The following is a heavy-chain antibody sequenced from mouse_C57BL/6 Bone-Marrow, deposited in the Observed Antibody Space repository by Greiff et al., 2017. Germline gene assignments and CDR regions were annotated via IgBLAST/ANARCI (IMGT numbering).Heavy chain of an antibody. CDR1: GFNIKDDY. J-gene: IGHJ3*01. CDR2: IDPENGDT. CDR3: TANWGAY. Sequence: VQLQQSGAELVRPGASVKLSCTASGFNIKDDYMHWVKQRPEQGLEWIGWIDPENGDTEYASKFQAKATITADTSSNTAYLQLSSLTSEDTAVYYSTANWGAYWGQGTLVTVSA. V-gene: IGHV14-4*01. D-gene: IGHD4-1*01.